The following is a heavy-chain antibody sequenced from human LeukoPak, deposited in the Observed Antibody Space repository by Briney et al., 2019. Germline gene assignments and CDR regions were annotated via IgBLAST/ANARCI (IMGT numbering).Heavy chain of an antibody. J-gene: IGHJ3*02. Sequence: GGSLRLSCAASGLTFSSCAMSWVRQAPGKGLEWVSAISGSGGSTYYADSVKGRFTISRDNSKNTLYLQMNSLRAEGTAVYYCAKVSSYDSSGYDAFDIWGQGTMVTASS. CDR1: GLTFSSCA. D-gene: IGHD3-22*01. V-gene: IGHV3-23*01. CDR3: AKVSSYDSSGYDAFDI. CDR2: ISGSGGST.